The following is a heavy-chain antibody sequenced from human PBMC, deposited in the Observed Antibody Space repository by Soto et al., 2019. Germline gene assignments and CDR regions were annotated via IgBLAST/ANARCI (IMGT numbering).Heavy chain of an antibody. D-gene: IGHD1-1*01. J-gene: IGHJ5*02. CDR1: GGSISSGGYY. CDR2: IYYSGST. Sequence: SDTLSLTCTVSGGSISSGGYYWSWIRQHPGKGLEWIGYIYYSGSTYYNPSLKSRVTISVDTSKNQFSLKLSSVTAADTAVYYCARDPPTGNFVFDPWGQGTLVTVSS. V-gene: IGHV4-31*03. CDR3: ARDPPTGNFVFDP.